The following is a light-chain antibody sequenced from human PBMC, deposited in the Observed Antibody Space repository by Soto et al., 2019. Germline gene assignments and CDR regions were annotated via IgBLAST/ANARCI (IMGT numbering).Light chain of an antibody. CDR1: SIGGKS. CDR3: QLCDYRCDHV. CDR2: DDS. V-gene: IGLV3-21*02. Sequence: SYELTQSPSVSVAPGQTARITCGGNSIGGKSVHWYQQKPGQAPVLGVYDDSDRPSGIPERFSGSNSGNTATLTISRVEAGDDADYYCQLCDYRCDHVLGTGTKVTVL. J-gene: IGLJ1*01.